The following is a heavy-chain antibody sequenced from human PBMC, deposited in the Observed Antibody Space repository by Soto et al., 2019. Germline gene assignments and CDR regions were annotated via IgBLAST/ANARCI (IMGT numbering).Heavy chain of an antibody. CDR3: ANQIRYFDWFFPFDY. CDR1: GFSFSVYT. J-gene: IGHJ4*02. CDR2: ISYDGSNK. Sequence: PGGSLRLSCEASGFSFSVYTMYWVRQAPGKGLEWVAVISYDGSNKYYADSVKGRFTISRDNSKNTVYLQMSSLKTEDTAVYYCANQIRYFDWFFPFDYWGPGALVTVSS. D-gene: IGHD3-9*01. V-gene: IGHV3-30-3*01.